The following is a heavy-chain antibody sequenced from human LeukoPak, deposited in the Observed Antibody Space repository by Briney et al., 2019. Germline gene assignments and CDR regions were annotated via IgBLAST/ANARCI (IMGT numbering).Heavy chain of an antibody. Sequence: GGSLRLSCAASGFTFSNAWMSWVRQAPGKGLEWVGRIKSKTDGGTTDYAAPVKGRFTISRDDSKNTLYLQMNSLRAEDTAVYYCAKGPLYYYDTNWFDPWGQGTLVTVSS. CDR2: IKSKTDGGTT. J-gene: IGHJ5*02. V-gene: IGHV3-15*01. CDR1: GFTFSNAW. D-gene: IGHD3-22*01. CDR3: AKGPLYYYDTNWFDP.